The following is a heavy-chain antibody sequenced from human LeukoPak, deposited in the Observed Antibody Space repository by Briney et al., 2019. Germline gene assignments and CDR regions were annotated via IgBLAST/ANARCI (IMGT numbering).Heavy chain of an antibody. CDR1: GGSISSGSYY. Sequence: SQTLSLTCTVSGGSISSGSYYWSWIRQPAGKGLEWIGRIYTSGSTNYNPSLKSRVTISVDTSKNQFSLKLSSVTAADTAVYYCARDFLGYSSSWYSGVWGQGTLVTVSS. CDR2: IYTSGST. D-gene: IGHD6-13*01. J-gene: IGHJ4*02. V-gene: IGHV4-61*02. CDR3: ARDFLGYSSSWYSGV.